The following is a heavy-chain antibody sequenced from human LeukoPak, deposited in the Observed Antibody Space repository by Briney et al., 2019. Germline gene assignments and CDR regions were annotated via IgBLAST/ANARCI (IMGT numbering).Heavy chain of an antibody. V-gene: IGHV4-59*01. CDR3: ARDLDAFDI. Sequence: SETLSLTCTVSGGSISSYYWSWIRQPPGKRLEWIGYIYYSGSTNYNPSLKSRVTISVDTSKNQFSLKLSSVTAADTAVYYCARDLDAFDIWGQGTMVTVSS. CDR2: IYYSGST. CDR1: GGSISSYY. J-gene: IGHJ3*02.